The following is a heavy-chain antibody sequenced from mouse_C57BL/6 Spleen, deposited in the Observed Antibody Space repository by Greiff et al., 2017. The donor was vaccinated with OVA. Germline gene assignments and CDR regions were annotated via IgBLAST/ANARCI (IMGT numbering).Heavy chain of an antibody. J-gene: IGHJ1*03. CDR3: ARRGLGKYFDV. CDR1: GYTFTSYW. D-gene: IGHD2-2*01. V-gene: IGHV1-64*01. CDR2: IHPNSGST. Sequence: QVQLQQPGAELVKPGASVKLSCKASGYTFTSYWMHWVKQRPGQGLEWIGMIHPNSGSTNYNEKFKSKATLTAEKSSSTAYMQLSSLTSEDSAVYFCARRGLGKYFDVWGTGTTVTVSS.